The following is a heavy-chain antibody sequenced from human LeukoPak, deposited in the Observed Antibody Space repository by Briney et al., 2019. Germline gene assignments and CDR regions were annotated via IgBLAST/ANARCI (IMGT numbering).Heavy chain of an antibody. Sequence: GRSLRLSCAASGFTFSSYGMHWVRQAPGKGLEWVAVISYDGSNKYYADSVKGRFTISRDNSKNTLYLQMNSLRAEDTAVYYCAKPDDSTNYRVLDSWGQGTLVTVSS. CDR3: AKPDDSTNYRVLDS. J-gene: IGHJ4*02. D-gene: IGHD4-11*01. V-gene: IGHV3-30*18. CDR2: ISYDGSNK. CDR1: GFTFSSYG.